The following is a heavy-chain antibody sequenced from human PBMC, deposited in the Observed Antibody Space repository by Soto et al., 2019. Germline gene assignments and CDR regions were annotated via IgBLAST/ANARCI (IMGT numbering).Heavy chain of an antibody. V-gene: IGHV3-21*01. CDR2: IISSSNYK. CDR3: ARDDTDDLDI. CDR1: GFTFPRYT. J-gene: IGHJ3*02. D-gene: IGHD3-22*01. Sequence: EVQLVESGGGLVKPGGSLRLSCAASGFTFPRYTMHWVRQAPGMGLEWVSSIISSSNYKYYADSVKGRFTISRDNAKNSLHLQMNSLRVEDTAVYYCARDDTDDLDIWDQGTMVTVSS.